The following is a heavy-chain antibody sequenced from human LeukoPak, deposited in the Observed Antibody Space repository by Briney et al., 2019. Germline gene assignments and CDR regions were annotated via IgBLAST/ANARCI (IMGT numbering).Heavy chain of an antibody. CDR2: INHSGST. Sequence: SETLSLTCAVYGGSFSGYYWSWIPQPPGKGLEWIGEINHSGSTNYNPSLKGRVTISVDTSKNQFSLKLSSVTAADTAVYYCASSGGWPWGQGTLVTVSS. V-gene: IGHV4-34*01. CDR3: ASSGGWP. D-gene: IGHD6-19*01. CDR1: GGSFSGYY. J-gene: IGHJ5*02.